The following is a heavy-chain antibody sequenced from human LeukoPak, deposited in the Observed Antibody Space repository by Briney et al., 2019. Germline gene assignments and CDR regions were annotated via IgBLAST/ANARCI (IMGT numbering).Heavy chain of an antibody. J-gene: IGHJ4*02. V-gene: IGHV3-23*01. CDR3: ARGLMGGYPYFEN. Sequence: GGSLRLSCAASGFTFSTYGMNWVRQAPGKGLEWVSGISPSGEITYYTDSVKGRFTISRDNAKNSLYLQMNSLRAEDTAFYYCARGLMGGYPYFENWGQGTLVTVSS. CDR1: GFTFSTYG. D-gene: IGHD3-22*01. CDR2: ISPSGEIT.